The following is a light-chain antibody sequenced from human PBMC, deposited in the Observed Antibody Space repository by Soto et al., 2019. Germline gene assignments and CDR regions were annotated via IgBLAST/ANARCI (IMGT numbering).Light chain of an antibody. J-gene: IGLJ1*01. V-gene: IGLV2-14*01. Sequence: QSALAQPSSVSGSPGQSITISCTGTSTDVGGYNYVSWYQHHPGKGPKLIIYEVNNRPSGFSDRFSGSKSGNKASLTISNLEAEDESDYYCGSYTSTDTPFVFGTGTKVTVL. CDR1: STDVGGYNY. CDR2: EVN. CDR3: GSYTSTDTPFV.